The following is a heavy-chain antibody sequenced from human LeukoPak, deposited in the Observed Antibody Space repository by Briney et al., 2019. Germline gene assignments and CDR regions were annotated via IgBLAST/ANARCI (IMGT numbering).Heavy chain of an antibody. D-gene: IGHD1-26*01. CDR2: IYYIGST. CDR3: ARVRNIWVGANWFDP. Sequence: SETLSLTCTVAGGSISSSSDYWGWVRQPPGKGLEWIATIYYIGSTQYNPSLKSRVTISVDTSKNQFSLKLSSVTAADTAVYYCARVRNIWVGANWFDPWGQGTLVTVSS. V-gene: IGHV4-39*07. J-gene: IGHJ5*02. CDR1: GGSISSSSDY.